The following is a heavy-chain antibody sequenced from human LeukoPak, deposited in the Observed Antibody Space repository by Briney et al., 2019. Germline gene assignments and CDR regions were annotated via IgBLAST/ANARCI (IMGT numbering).Heavy chain of an antibody. Sequence: PSETLSLTCTISAGSIGTYYWTWIRQPPGKGLEWIGYVYHSGSTNYNPSLKSRVTISVDTSKNQFSLKLNSVTAADTAVYYCASRGVLSGSLDYWGQGTLVTVSS. V-gene: IGHV4-59*01. D-gene: IGHD1-26*01. CDR3: ASRGVLSGSLDY. J-gene: IGHJ4*02. CDR2: VYHSGST. CDR1: AGSIGTYY.